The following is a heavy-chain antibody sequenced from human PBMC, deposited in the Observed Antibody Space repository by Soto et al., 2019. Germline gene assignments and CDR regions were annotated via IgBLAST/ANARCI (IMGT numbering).Heavy chain of an antibody. CDR1: GGSISSGDYY. CDR2: IYYSGST. V-gene: IGHV4-30-4*01. Sequence: SETLSLTCTVSGGSISSGDYYWRWIRQPPGKGLEWIGYIYYSGSTYYNPSLKSRVTISVDTSKNQFSLKLSSVAAADTAVYYCARDPIAAAGPFDYWGEGTLVTVSS. CDR3: ARDPIAAAGPFDY. J-gene: IGHJ4*02. D-gene: IGHD6-13*01.